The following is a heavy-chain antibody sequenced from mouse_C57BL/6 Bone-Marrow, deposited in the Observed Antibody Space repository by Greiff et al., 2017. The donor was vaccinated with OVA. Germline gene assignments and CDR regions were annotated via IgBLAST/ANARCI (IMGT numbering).Heavy chain of an antibody. CDR2: IDPENGDT. V-gene: IGHV14-4*01. CDR1: GFNIKDDY. Sequence: EVMLVESGAELVRPGASVKLSCTASGFNIKDDYMHWVKQRPEQGLEWIGWIDPENGDTEYASKFQGKATITADTSSNTAYLQLSSLTSEDTAVYYCTTSYYGYDGAYWGQGTLVTVSA. CDR3: TTSYYGYDGAY. J-gene: IGHJ3*01. D-gene: IGHD2-9*01.